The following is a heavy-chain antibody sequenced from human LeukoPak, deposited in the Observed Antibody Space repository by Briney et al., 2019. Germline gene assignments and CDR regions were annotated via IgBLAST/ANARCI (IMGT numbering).Heavy chain of an antibody. D-gene: IGHD3-10*01. V-gene: IGHV3-73*01. J-gene: IGHJ3*02. Sequence: GGSLRLSCVASGFTFSGSAMHWVRQASGKGLEWVGHIRSKTHNYATAYAASVKGRFTISRDDSKNTAYLQMNSLEAEDTAVYYCTVVRGDFGAFDIWGQGTMVTVSS. CDR2: IRSKTHNYAT. CDR1: GFTFSGSA. CDR3: TVVRGDFGAFDI.